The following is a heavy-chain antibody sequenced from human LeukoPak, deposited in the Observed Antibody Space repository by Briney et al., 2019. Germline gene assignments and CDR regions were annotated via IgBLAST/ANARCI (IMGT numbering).Heavy chain of an antibody. V-gene: IGHV4-59*08. D-gene: IGHD3-9*01. CDR3: ARRNVLTEGEAFDI. CDR1: GGSTSSYY. Sequence: SETLSLTCTVSGGSTSSYYWTWIRQPPGEGLEWIGYIYNSRSTNYNPSLNSRVTISADASKNQFSLKLNSVTAADTAVYYCARRNVLTEGEAFDIWGQGTLVTVSS. J-gene: IGHJ4*02. CDR2: IYNSRST.